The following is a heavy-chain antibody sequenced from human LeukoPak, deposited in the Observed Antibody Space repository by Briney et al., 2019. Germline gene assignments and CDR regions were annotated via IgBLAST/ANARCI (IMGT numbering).Heavy chain of an antibody. Sequence: PGGSLRLSCAASGFTFSRYSMSWVRQAPGKGLEWVSSISSSSSYIYYADSVKGRFTISRDNAKNSLYLQMNSLRAEDTAVYYCARAVNSGTAAFDIWGQGTVVTVSS. V-gene: IGHV3-21*01. CDR1: GFTFSRYS. CDR2: ISSSSSYI. CDR3: ARAVNSGTAAFDI. J-gene: IGHJ3*02. D-gene: IGHD4-11*01.